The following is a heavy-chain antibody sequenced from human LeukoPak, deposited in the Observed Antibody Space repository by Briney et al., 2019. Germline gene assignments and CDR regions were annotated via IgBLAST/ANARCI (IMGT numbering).Heavy chain of an antibody. V-gene: IGHV3-23*01. CDR2: ISGGGDTT. Sequence: GGSLRLSCSASGFSFSSYTMTWVRQAPGKGPEWVSIISGGGDTTFYTDSVKGRFTISRDNSKNTLYLQMNSLRVEDTAVYCCARDPRGITALVDYFDYWGQGTLVTVSS. J-gene: IGHJ4*02. CDR3: ARDPRGITALVDYFDY. D-gene: IGHD5-18*01. CDR1: GFSFSSYT.